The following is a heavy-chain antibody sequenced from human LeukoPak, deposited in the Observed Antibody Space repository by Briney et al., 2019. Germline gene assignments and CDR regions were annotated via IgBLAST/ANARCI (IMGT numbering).Heavy chain of an antibody. CDR2: ISVSGNT. CDR1: GFTLSSYA. J-gene: IGHJ4*02. D-gene: IGHD4/OR15-4a*01. V-gene: IGHV3-23*01. CDR3: ARGGLFRYGGTSGDY. Sequence: PGGSLRLSCAASGFTLSSYAMSWVRQAPGKGLEWVSAISVSGNTYRADSVKGRFIISRDNAKNSLYLHMSSLRGDDMAVYYCARGGLFRYGGTSGDYWGQGTLVTVSS.